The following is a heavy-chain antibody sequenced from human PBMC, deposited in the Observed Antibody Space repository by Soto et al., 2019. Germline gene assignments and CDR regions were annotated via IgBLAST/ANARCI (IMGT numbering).Heavy chain of an antibody. CDR2: ISGSGDST. CDR3: ARIYGSGAVDF. J-gene: IGHJ4*02. Sequence: EVQLLESGGGLVQPGGSLRLSCAASGFTFSAFAMSWVRQAPGKGLEWVSAISGSGDSTYYADSVKGRFTNSRDNSKNTVYLQMSSLRVEDTGVYSCARIYGSGAVDFWGQGSLITVSS. CDR1: GFTFSAFA. D-gene: IGHD3-10*01. V-gene: IGHV3-23*01.